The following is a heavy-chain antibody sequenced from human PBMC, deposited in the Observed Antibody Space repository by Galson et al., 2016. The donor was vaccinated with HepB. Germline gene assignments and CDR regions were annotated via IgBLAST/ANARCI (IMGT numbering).Heavy chain of an antibody. CDR2: IYYSGST. Sequence: ETLSLTCTVSGGSISRSSYYWAWIRQPPGKGLEWIGSIYYSGSTYYNPSLKSRVTISVDTSNNHFSLRLTSVTAADTALYYCARQYWGGPSDYWGQGILVTVSS. CDR3: ARQYWGGPSDY. V-gene: IGHV4-39*02. D-gene: IGHD2/OR15-2a*01. J-gene: IGHJ4*02. CDR1: GGSISRSSYY.